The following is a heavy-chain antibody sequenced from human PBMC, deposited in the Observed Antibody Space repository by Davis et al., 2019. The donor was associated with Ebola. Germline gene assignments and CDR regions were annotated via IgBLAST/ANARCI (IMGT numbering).Heavy chain of an antibody. Sequence: PGGSLRLSCAASGFTFSSYAMSWVRQAPGKGLEWLSYINPPSSAIYYADSVKGRFTISRDNAKSSVYFQMNSLRAEDTAVYYCAKDPGYCSGGSCYPVDYWGQGTLVTVSS. CDR1: GFTFSSYA. D-gene: IGHD2-15*01. CDR3: AKDPGYCSGGSCYPVDY. V-gene: IGHV3-48*01. CDR2: INPPSSAI. J-gene: IGHJ4*02.